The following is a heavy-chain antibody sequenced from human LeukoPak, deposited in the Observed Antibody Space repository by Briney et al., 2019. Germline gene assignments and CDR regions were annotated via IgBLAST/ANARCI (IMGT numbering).Heavy chain of an antibody. CDR2: IYTSGGT. Sequence: SETLSLTCTVSGGSIYSYYWSWIRQPAGKGLEWIGHIYTSGGTNYNPSLKSRVTISVDTSKNQFSLKLNSVTAADTAVYYCARDFSGYSKFDYWGQGVLVTVSS. D-gene: IGHD5-12*01. CDR1: GGSIYSYY. CDR3: ARDFSGYSKFDY. V-gene: IGHV4-4*07. J-gene: IGHJ4*02.